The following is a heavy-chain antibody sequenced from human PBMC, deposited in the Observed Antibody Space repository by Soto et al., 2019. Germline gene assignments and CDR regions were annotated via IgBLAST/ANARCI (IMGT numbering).Heavy chain of an antibody. Sequence: GASVKVSCKASGGTFSSYAISWVRQAPGQGLEWMGGIIPIFGTANYAQKFQGRVTITADESTSTAYMELSSLRSEDTAVYYCARNYYDSSGYLDPFDFWGQGTLVTVSS. CDR3: ARNYYDSSGYLDPFDF. J-gene: IGHJ4*02. CDR1: GGTFSSYA. CDR2: IIPIFGTA. V-gene: IGHV1-69*13. D-gene: IGHD3-22*01.